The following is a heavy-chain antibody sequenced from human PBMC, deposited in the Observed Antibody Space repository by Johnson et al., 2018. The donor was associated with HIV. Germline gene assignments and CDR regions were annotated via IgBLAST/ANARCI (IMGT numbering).Heavy chain of an antibody. D-gene: IGHD2-21*02. CDR3: TGGRDLRAFDI. J-gene: IGHJ3*02. Sequence: VQLVESGVGLEQPGRSLRLSCAASGFSFGDYAMSWFRQVPGKGLEWVGFIRSKAYGGTTEYAASVKGRFIVSRDDSKTIAYLQMNSLKTEDTGVYYCTGGRDLRAFDIWGQGTMVTVSS. CDR2: IRSKAYGGTT. CDR1: GFSFGDYA. V-gene: IGHV3-49*03.